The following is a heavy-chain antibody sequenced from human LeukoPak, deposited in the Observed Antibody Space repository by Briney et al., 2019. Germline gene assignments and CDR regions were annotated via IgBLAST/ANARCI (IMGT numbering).Heavy chain of an antibody. CDR2: IKPDGGET. Sequence: GGSLRLSCAASGFTFNSYWMTWVRQAPGKGLEWVANIKPDGGETYYVDSVKGRFSISRDNAKNSLSLQMNSLRAEDTAVYYCARARHYYGSGSYSSSAFDYWGQGTLVTVSS. CDR3: ARARHYYGSGSYSSSAFDY. J-gene: IGHJ4*02. D-gene: IGHD3-10*01. CDR1: GFTFNSYW. V-gene: IGHV3-7*01.